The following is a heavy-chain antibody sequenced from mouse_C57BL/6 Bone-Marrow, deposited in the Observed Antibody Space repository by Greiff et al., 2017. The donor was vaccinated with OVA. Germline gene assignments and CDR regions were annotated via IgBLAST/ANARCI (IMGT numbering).Heavy chain of an antibody. D-gene: IGHD1-1*01. V-gene: IGHV1-80*01. CDR1: GYAFSSYW. CDR3: ARGPDYYGSSYWYYFDY. Sequence: VKLMESGAELVKPGASVKISCKASGYAFSSYWMNWVKQRPGKGLEWIGQIYPGDGDTNYNGKFKGKATLTADKSSSTAYMQLSSLTSEDSAVYFCARGPDYYGSSYWYYFDYWGQGTTLTVSS. J-gene: IGHJ2*01. CDR2: IYPGDGDT.